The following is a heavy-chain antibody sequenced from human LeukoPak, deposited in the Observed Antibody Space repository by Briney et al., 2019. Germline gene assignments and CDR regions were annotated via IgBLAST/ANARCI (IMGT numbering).Heavy chain of an antibody. CDR2: INHSGST. CDR3: ARIYDYVWGSYRPRTVFDY. Sequence: SETLSLTCAVYGGSFSGYYWSGIRQPPGKGLEWIGEINHSGSTNYNPSLKSRVTISVDTSKNQFSLKLSSVTAADTAVYYCARIYDYVWGSYRPRTVFDYWGQGTLVTVSS. V-gene: IGHV4-34*01. CDR1: GGSFSGYY. J-gene: IGHJ4*02. D-gene: IGHD3-16*02.